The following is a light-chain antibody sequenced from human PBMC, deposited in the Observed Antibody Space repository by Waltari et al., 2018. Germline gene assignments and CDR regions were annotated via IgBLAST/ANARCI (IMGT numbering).Light chain of an antibody. CDR1: QSVSRW. Sequence: DIQMTQSPSTLSASVRDRVTMTCRASQSVSRWLAWYQQKPGRAPKLLIYKASTLESGVPSRFSGSGSETQFTLTITSLQPDDSATYYCQQYNRYFSFGQGTKVEIK. CDR2: KAS. J-gene: IGKJ2*01. V-gene: IGKV1-5*03. CDR3: QQYNRYFS.